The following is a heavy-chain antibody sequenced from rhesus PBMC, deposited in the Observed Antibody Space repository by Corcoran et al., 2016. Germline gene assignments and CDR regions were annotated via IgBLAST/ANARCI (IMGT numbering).Heavy chain of an antibody. CDR3: ARDGRGDTAGTVHLDY. J-gene: IGHJ4*01. CDR1: GGSISSDY. CDR2: IAGEGGSA. D-gene: IGHD5-42*01. Sequence: QLQLQESGPGLVKPSETLSLTCAVSGGSISSDYWSWLRQPPGTGLEWIGRIAGEGGSADNNPSPKSQVTIATDTHKKQVSLQVSAVNAADTAVYYCARDGRGDTAGTVHLDYWGQGGLVTVSA. V-gene: IGHV4-173*01.